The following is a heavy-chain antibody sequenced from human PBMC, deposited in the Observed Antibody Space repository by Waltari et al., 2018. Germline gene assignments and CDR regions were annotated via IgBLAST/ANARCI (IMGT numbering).Heavy chain of an antibody. CDR2: IYYSGST. V-gene: IGHV4-39*01. CDR1: GGSISSSSYY. D-gene: IGHD6-13*01. Sequence: SGGSISSSSYYWGWIRQPPGKGLEWIGSIYYSGSTYYNPSLKSRVTISVDTSKNQFSLKLSSVTAADTAVYYCARLRDSSRFDIWGQGTMVTVSS. CDR3: ARLRDSSRFDI. J-gene: IGHJ3*02.